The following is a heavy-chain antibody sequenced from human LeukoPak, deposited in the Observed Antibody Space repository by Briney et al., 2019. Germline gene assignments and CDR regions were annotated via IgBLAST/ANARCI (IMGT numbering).Heavy chain of an antibody. J-gene: IGHJ4*02. CDR3: SCSSSWYYFDY. CDR1: GFTFSSYW. D-gene: IGHD6-13*01. V-gene: IGHV4-59*05. CDR2: IYYSGST. Sequence: PGGSLRLSCAASGFTFSSYWMSWVRQSPGKGLEWIGSIYYSGSTYYNPSLKSRVTISVDTSKNQFSLKLSSVTAADTAVYYCSCSSSWYYFDYWGQGTLVTVSS.